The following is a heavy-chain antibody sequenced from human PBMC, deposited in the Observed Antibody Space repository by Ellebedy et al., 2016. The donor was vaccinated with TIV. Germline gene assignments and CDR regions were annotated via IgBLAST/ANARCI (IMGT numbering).Heavy chain of an antibody. Sequence: GESLKISCAASGFTFDDYAMHWVRQAPGKGLEWVSLISGDGGSTYYADSVKGRFTISRDNSKNSLYLQMNSLRTEDTALYYCAKRRSFRGYYGMDVWGQGTTVTVSS. CDR2: ISGDGGST. CDR3: AKRRSFRGYYGMDV. V-gene: IGHV3-43*02. CDR1: GFTFDDYA. J-gene: IGHJ6*02.